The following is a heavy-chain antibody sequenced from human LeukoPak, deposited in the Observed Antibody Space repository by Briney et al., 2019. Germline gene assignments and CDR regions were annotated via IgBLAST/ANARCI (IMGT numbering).Heavy chain of an antibody. CDR2: IWYDGSNK. V-gene: IGHV3-33*06. CDR3: AKTSSSGYYYWLDY. J-gene: IGHJ4*02. D-gene: IGHD3-22*01. CDR1: GFTFSSYG. Sequence: GRSLRLSCAASGFTFSSYGMHWVRKAPGKGLEGGAVIWYDGSNKYYADSVKGRFTISGDNSKNTLYLQMNSLRAEDTAVYYCAKTSSSGYYYWLDYWGQGTLVTVSS.